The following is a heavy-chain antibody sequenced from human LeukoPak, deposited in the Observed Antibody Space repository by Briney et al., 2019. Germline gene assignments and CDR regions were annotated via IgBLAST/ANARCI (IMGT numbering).Heavy chain of an antibody. V-gene: IGHV1-2*06. CDR2: INPNSGGT. D-gene: IGHD2-2*01. J-gene: IGHJ4*02. Sequence: GASMKVSCKASGYTFTGYYMHWLRQAPGQGLEWMGRINPNSGGTNYAQKFQGRVTMTRDTSISTAHMELSRLRSDDTAVYYCARDQGEYQLLVDYWGQGTLVTVSS. CDR1: GYTFTGYY. CDR3: ARDQGEYQLLVDY.